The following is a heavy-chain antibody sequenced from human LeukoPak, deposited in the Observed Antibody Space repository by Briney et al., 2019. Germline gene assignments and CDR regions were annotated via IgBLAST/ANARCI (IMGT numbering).Heavy chain of an antibody. CDR2: ISSSSSYI. CDR3: ARDARDILTPQYYYYYYMDV. Sequence: PGGSLRLSCAASGFTFSSYSMNWVRQAPGKGLEWVSSISSSSSYIYYADSVKGRFTISRDNAKNSLYLQMNSLRAEDTAVYYCARDARDILTPQYYYYYYMDVWGKGTTVTVSS. D-gene: IGHD3-9*01. J-gene: IGHJ6*03. V-gene: IGHV3-21*01. CDR1: GFTFSSYS.